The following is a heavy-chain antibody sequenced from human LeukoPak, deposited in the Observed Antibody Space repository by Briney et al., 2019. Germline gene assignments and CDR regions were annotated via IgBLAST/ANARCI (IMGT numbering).Heavy chain of an antibody. CDR2: ISSSSSTI. Sequence: AGGSLRLSCAASGFTFSSYSMNWVRQAPGKGLEWVSYISSSSSTIYYADSVKGRFTISSDNAKNSLYLQMNSLRAEDTAVYYCVRGEVARDYWGQGTLVTVSS. J-gene: IGHJ4*02. D-gene: IGHD5-12*01. CDR3: VRGEVARDY. CDR1: GFTFSSYS. V-gene: IGHV3-48*01.